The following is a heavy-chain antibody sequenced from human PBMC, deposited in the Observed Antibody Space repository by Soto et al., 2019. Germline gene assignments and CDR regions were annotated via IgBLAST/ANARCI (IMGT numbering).Heavy chain of an antibody. CDR2: INPNSGGT. CDR1: GYTFTGYY. V-gene: IGHV1-2*02. CDR3: ARDGRDGYNFDY. D-gene: IGHD5-12*01. J-gene: IGHJ4*02. Sequence: ASVKVSCRASGYTFTGYYMHWVRQAPGQGLEWKGWINPNSGGTNYAQKFQGRVTMTRDTFISTAYMELSRLRSDDTAVYYCARDGRDGYNFDYWGQGTLVTVS.